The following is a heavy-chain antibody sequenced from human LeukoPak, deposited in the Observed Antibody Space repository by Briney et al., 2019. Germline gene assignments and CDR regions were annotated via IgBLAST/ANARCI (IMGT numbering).Heavy chain of an antibody. J-gene: IGHJ4*02. V-gene: IGHV3-74*01. CDR3: ATGRGTPLGF. CDR2: ISTDGSST. D-gene: IGHD1-26*01. CDR1: GFTFSSYW. Sequence: GGSLRLSCAASGFTFSSYWMHWVRHAPGKGLVWVSRISTDGSSTNYADSVKGRFTVSRDNAKNTLYLQMNSLRAEDTAVYYCATGRGTPLGFWGQGALVTVSS.